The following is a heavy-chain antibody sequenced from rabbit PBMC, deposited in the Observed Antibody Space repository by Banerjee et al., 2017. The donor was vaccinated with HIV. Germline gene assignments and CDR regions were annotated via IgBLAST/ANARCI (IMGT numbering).Heavy chain of an antibody. CDR2: IYTATGST. CDR3: ARDRDGDAGYGSLAL. Sequence: QSLQESGGGLVKPGGTLTLTCKASGIDFSSYCYICWVRQAPGKGLELIACIYTATGSTWYASWVNGRFTISGSTSLNTVDLNVTSLTAADTATYFCARDRDGDAGYGSLALWGPGTLVTVS. J-gene: IGHJ4*01. V-gene: IGHV1S43*01. CDR1: GIDFSSYCY. D-gene: IGHD7-1*01.